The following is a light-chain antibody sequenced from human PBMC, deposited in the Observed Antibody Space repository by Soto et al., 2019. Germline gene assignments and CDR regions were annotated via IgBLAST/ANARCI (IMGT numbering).Light chain of an antibody. CDR1: IGYD. J-gene: IGLJ2*01. CDR2: GNT. Sequence: QPVLTQPPSVSGAPGQRVTISCTGNIGYDVHWYQQLPGAAPKLLIYGNTNRPSGVPDRFSGSKSGASASLAITGLQAEDEADYYCQSSDSSLSAHVVFGGGTKLTVL. V-gene: IGLV1-40*01. CDR3: QSSDSSLSAHVV.